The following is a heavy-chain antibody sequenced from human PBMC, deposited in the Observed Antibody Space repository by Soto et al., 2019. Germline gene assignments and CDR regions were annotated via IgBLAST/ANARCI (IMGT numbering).Heavy chain of an antibody. D-gene: IGHD3-22*01. V-gene: IGHV4-59*01. CDR2: IYYSGST. Sequence: SETLSLTCTISGGSISSYYWSWVRQPPGKGLELIGYIYYSGSTNYNPSLKSRVTISVDTSKNQFSLKLSSVTAADTAVYYCARGLDSSDLRTVFDYWGQGTLVTVSS. J-gene: IGHJ4*02. CDR1: GGSISSYY. CDR3: ARGLDSSDLRTVFDY.